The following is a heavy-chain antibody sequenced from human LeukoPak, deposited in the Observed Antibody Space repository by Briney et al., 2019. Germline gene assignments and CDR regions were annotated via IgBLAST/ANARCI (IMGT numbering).Heavy chain of an antibody. Sequence: GSVKVSCKASGYTFTSYDINWVRQATGQGLEWMGWMNPNSGNTGYAQKFQGRVTITRNTSISTAYMELSSLRSEDTAVYYCARGEGHCSSTSCYVHDWFDPWGQGTLVTVSS. CDR2: MNPNSGNT. CDR1: GYTFTSYD. J-gene: IGHJ5*02. CDR3: ARGEGHCSSTSCYVHDWFDP. V-gene: IGHV1-8*03. D-gene: IGHD2-2*01.